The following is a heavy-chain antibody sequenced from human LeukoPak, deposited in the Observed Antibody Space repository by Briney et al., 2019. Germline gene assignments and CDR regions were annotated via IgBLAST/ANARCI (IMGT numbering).Heavy chain of an antibody. D-gene: IGHD6-13*01. CDR2: ISSSSRYI. Sequence: PGGSLRLSYAASGFTFSSYSINWVRQAPGKGLEWVSSISSSSRYIYYADSVKGRFTISRDNAKNSLYLQMNSLRAEDTAVYYCARGRYSSSWKDYWGQGTLVTVSS. CDR1: GFTFSSYS. V-gene: IGHV3-21*01. CDR3: ARGRYSSSWKDY. J-gene: IGHJ4*02.